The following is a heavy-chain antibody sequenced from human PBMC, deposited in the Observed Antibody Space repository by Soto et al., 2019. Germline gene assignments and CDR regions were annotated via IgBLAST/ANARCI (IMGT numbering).Heavy chain of an antibody. J-gene: IGHJ4*02. V-gene: IGHV1-2*04. CDR1: GYTFTGYY. Sequence: QVQLVQSGAEVKKPGASVKVSCKASGYTFTGYYMHWVRQAPGQGLEWMGWINPNSGGTNYAQKFQGWVTMTRDTYISTAYMELSRLRSDDTAVYYCARTTGPDETPFDYWGQGTLVTVSS. D-gene: IGHD4-17*01. CDR3: ARTTGPDETPFDY. CDR2: INPNSGGT.